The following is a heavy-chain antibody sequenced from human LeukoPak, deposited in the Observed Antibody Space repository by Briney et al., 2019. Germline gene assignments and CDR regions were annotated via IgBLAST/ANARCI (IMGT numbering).Heavy chain of an antibody. Sequence: TSETLSLTCTVSGGSISSYYWSWIRQPPGKGLEWIGYIYYSGSTNYNPSLKSRVTISVDTSKNQFSLKLSSVTAADTAVYYCAVVVKRGAFDIWGQGTMVTVSS. CDR3: AVVVKRGAFDI. CDR1: GGSISSYY. CDR2: IYYSGST. J-gene: IGHJ3*02. V-gene: IGHV4-59*12. D-gene: IGHD3-22*01.